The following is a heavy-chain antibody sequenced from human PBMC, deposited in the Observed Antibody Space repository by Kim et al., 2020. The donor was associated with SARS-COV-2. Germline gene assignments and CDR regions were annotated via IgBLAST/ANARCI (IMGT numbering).Heavy chain of an antibody. CDR3: AKSDGSGSYYLPDY. V-gene: IGHV3-9*01. D-gene: IGHD3-10*01. Sequence: GGSLRLSCAASGFTFDDYAMHWVRQAPGKGLEWVSGISWNSGSIGYADSVKGRFTISRDNAKNSLYLQMNSLRAEDTALYYCAKSDGSGSYYLPDYWGQG. J-gene: IGHJ4*02. CDR1: GFTFDDYA. CDR2: ISWNSGSI.